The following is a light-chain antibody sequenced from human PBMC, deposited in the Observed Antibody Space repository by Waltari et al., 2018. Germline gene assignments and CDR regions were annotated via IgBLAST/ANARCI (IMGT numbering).Light chain of an antibody. J-gene: IGKJ4*01. CDR3: QQYNQWPLT. V-gene: IGKV3-15*01. Sequence: EIVMTQSPATLSVSRGGSATLSCRASLSIDDSLAWYQQKPGPPPRRPIHGASTRDTGIPVRFSGSGSGTDFTLTITGLQSEDFAVYFCQQYNQWPLTFGRGTKVEIK. CDR2: GAS. CDR1: LSIDDS.